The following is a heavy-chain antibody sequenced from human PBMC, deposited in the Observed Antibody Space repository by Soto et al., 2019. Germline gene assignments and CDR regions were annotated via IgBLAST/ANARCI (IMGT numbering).Heavy chain of an antibody. V-gene: IGHV4-59*12. CDR3: ARDKITGLFDY. D-gene: IGHD2-8*02. Sequence: SETLSPPCTVSGGSLSSYYWGWVRQPPGKGLEWIGYIYYSGSTNYNPSLKSRVTISVDTSKNQFSLKLTSVTAADTAVYYCARDKITGLFDYWGQGTLVTVSS. CDR1: GGSLSSYY. J-gene: IGHJ4*02. CDR2: IYYSGST.